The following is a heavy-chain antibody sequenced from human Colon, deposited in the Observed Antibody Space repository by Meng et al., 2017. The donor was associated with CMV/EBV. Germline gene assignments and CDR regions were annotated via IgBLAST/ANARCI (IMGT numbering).Heavy chain of an antibody. CDR2: ISTKRNT. Sequence: LSEAGPELVQPPEPLHPPCTVSGRSISTYYWSWIRQPAGEGLEWLGRISTKRNTDYNHSRNSRATIWLDTSNNQFSLKLTSVTAADTAVYYCVRGGYSGTQTGGVQEYWGQGTLVTVSS. V-gene: IGHV4-4*07. J-gene: IGHJ4*02. CDR3: VRGGYSGTQTGGVQEY. CDR1: GRSISTYY. D-gene: IGHD5-12*01.